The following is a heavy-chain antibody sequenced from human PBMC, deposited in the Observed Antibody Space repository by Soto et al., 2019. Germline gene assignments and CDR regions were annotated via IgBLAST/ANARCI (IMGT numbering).Heavy chain of an antibody. CDR2: LHYPGNT. Sequence: PSETLSLTCTVSGGSISNYDYYWGWVRQPPGKGLEWIGGLHYPGNTYHYPSLKSRVTVSVDTSKNELSLKLTSVTAADTALDYCERLTAVYSNSYFDHWGQGTLVTVSS. CDR3: ERLTAVYSNSYFDH. CDR1: GGSISNYDYY. V-gene: IGHV4-39*01. J-gene: IGHJ4*02. D-gene: IGHD4-4*01.